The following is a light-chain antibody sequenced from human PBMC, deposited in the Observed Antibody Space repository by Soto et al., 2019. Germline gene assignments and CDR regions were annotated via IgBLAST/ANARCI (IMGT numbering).Light chain of an antibody. CDR1: QAIDSW. Sequence: DIQMTQSPSSVSASVGDRVTITCRASQAIDSWLAWYQQKPGEAPKLLIFTGSLLHSGVPPRFSGSGSGTDFTLTISSLQPEDFATYYCQQYNSYPYTFGQGTKLEIK. J-gene: IGKJ2*01. V-gene: IGKV1D-16*01. CDR3: QQYNSYPYT. CDR2: TGS.